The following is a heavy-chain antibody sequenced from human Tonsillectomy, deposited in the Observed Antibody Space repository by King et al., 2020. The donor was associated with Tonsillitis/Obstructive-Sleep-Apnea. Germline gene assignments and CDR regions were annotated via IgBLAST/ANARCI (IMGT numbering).Heavy chain of an antibody. V-gene: IGHV4-59*08. CDR3: ARHSAGGEGY. Sequence: VQLQESGPGLVKPSDTLSLTCTVSGGSLKNYYWSWIRQPPGKGLEWIGYIYYSGSTSYNPSLKSRVTILIDMSKNQFSLRLTSVTAADTAVYYCARHSAGGEGYWGQGTLVTVSS. J-gene: IGHJ4*02. CDR1: GGSLKNYY. CDR2: IYYSGST. D-gene: IGHD3-16*01.